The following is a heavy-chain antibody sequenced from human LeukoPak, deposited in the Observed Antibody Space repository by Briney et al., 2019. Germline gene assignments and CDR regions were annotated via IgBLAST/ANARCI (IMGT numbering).Heavy chain of an antibody. CDR3: ARLRKDYYDSSGYLDY. V-gene: IGHV5-51*01. J-gene: IGHJ4*02. CDR2: IYPGDSDT. Sequence: KVSCKASGYTFTSYWIGWVRQMPGKGLEWMGIIYPGDSDTRYSPSFQGQVTISADKSISTAYLQWSSLKASDTAMYYCARLRKDYYDSSGYLDYWGQGTLVTVSS. CDR1: GYTFTSYW. D-gene: IGHD3-22*01.